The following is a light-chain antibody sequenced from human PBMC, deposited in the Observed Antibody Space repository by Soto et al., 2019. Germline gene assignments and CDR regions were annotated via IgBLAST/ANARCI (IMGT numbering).Light chain of an antibody. Sequence: DIQMTQSPSTLSASVGDRVTITCRASQSISSWLAWYQQKPGKAPKLLIYDASSLESGVPSRFSGSGSGTEFTLTINSLQADDFATYYCQQYENYPWTFGQGTRWIS. V-gene: IGKV1-5*01. CDR2: DAS. CDR1: QSISSW. J-gene: IGKJ1*01. CDR3: QQYENYPWT.